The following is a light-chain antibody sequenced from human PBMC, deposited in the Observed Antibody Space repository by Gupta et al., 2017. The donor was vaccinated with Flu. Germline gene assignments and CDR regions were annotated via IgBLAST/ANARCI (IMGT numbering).Light chain of an antibody. CDR1: SSNLGNNY. J-gene: IGLJ2*01. CDR3: GTWDSSLSAVV. Sequence: SVLTQPPSVSAAPGQKVTISCPGGSSNLGNNYVSWYQQLPGTAPKLLIYEDDKRPSGSPYRFSGAKSGTSATLGITGLQTADEDDYSCGTWDSSLSAVVFGGGTKLTVL. CDR2: EDD. V-gene: IGLV1-51*02.